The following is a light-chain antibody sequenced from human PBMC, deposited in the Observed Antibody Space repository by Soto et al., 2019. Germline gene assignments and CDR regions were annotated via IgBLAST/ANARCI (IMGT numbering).Light chain of an antibody. CDR2: DAS. CDR1: QSTSSW. CDR3: QQYNTYST. J-gene: IGKJ2*01. Sequence: DIQMTPPPSTLSASVGDRVTISCRASQSTSSWLAWYQQKPGKAPQLLIYDASCLESGGSSRCSRLGSGTKFLLTVSSMHTDDYTTYYCQQYNTYSTFGQGTKQEIK. V-gene: IGKV1-5*01.